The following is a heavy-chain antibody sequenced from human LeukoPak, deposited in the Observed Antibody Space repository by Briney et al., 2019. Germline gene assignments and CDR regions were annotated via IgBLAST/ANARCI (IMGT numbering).Heavy chain of an antibody. CDR2: IYYSGST. V-gene: IGHV4-31*03. J-gene: IGHJ4*02. CDR3: ARETYYYDSSGYRPLDY. CDR1: GGSISSGGYY. D-gene: IGHD3-22*01. Sequence: SETLSLTCTVSGGSISSGGYYWSWIRQHPGKVLEWIGYIYYSGSTYYNPSLKSRVTISVDTSKNQFSLKLSSVTAADTAVYYCARETYYYDSSGYRPLDYWGQGTLVTVSS.